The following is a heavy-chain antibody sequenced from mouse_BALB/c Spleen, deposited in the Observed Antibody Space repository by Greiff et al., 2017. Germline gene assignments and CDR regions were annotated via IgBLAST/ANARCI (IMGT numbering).Heavy chain of an antibody. CDR2: INSNGGST. Sequence: EVQRVESGGGLVQPGGSLKLSCAASGFTFSSYGMSWVRQTPDKRLELVATINSNGGSTYYPDSVKGRFTISRDNAKNTLYLQMSSLKSEDTAMYYCAREGYRYYFDDWGQGTTLTVSS. CDR3: AREGYRYYFDD. J-gene: IGHJ2*01. V-gene: IGHV5-6-3*01. CDR1: GFTFSSYG. D-gene: IGHD2-14*01.